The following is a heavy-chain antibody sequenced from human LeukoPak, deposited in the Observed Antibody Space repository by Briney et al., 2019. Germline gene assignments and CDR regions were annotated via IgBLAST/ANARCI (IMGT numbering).Heavy chain of an antibody. CDR1: GFTVGSNY. V-gene: IGHV3-53*01. CDR2: IYSGGST. J-gene: IGHJ4*02. D-gene: IGHD1-26*01. Sequence: GGSLRLSCAASGFTVGSNYMSWVRQAPGKGLEWVSVIYSGGSTYYADSVKGRFTISRDNSKNTLYLQMNSLRAEDTAVYYCARDRIVGATPSGEDWGQGTLVTVSS. CDR3: ARDRIVGATPSGED.